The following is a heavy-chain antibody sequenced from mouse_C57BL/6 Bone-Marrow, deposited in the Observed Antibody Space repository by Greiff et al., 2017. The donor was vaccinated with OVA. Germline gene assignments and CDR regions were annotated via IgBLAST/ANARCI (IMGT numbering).Heavy chain of an antibody. CDR2: IYPRSGNT. V-gene: IGHV1-81*01. J-gene: IGHJ1*03. CDR3: ATNWDWYFDV. D-gene: IGHD4-1*02. Sequence: QVQLQQPGAELARPGASVKLSCKASGYTFTSYGISWVKQRTGQGLEWIGEIYPRSGNTYYNEKFKGKATLTADKSSSTAYMELRSLTSEDSAVYFCATNWDWYFDVWGTGTTVTVSS. CDR1: GYTFTSYG.